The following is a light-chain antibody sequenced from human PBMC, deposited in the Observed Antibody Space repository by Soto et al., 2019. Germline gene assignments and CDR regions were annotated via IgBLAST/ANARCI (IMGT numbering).Light chain of an antibody. CDR3: QQYNTWHSKMA. Sequence: VVTQSPATLSVFPGETATLSCRASQSVSSDLAWYQQRRGQAHRLLIYGASTRATGIPARFRGSGSGTELRLTISSLQSEDFATYYCQQYNTWHSKMAFGRGTKVEIK. J-gene: IGKJ1*01. V-gene: IGKV3-15*01. CDR1: QSVSSD. CDR2: GAS.